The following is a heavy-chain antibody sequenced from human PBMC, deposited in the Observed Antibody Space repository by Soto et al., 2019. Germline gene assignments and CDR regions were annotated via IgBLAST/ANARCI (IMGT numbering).Heavy chain of an antibody. Sequence: ASVKVSCKGSGYDFTTYGITWVRQAPGQGLEWMAWISAHNGNTDYSQKFQGRVTITRDTSASTAYMELSSLRSEDTAVYYCARNLMDYDILTGYYMGYYFDYWGQGTLVTVSS. V-gene: IGHV1-18*01. J-gene: IGHJ4*02. CDR1: GYDFTTYG. CDR3: ARNLMDYDILTGYYMGYYFDY. CDR2: ISAHNGNT. D-gene: IGHD3-9*01.